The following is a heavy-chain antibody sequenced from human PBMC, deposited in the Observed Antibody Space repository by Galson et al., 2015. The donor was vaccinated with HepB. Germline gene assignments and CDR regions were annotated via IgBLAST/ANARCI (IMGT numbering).Heavy chain of an antibody. CDR2: ISGSEGYT. J-gene: IGHJ3*02. V-gene: IGHV3-23*01. CDR1: GFTFDNYG. D-gene: IGHD3-22*01. Sequence: SLRLSCAASGFTFDNYGMSWVRQAPGKGLEWVSAISGSEGYTYYTDSVKGRFTISRDNSKNTLFLQMNSLRAEDTAVYYCAKYQHDSSDYYPNDALHIWGQGTMVTVSS. CDR3: AKYQHDSSDYYPNDALHI.